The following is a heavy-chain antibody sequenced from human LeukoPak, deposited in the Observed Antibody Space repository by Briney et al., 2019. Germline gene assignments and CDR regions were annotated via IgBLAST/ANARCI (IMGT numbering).Heavy chain of an antibody. Sequence: GGSLRLSCAASGFTFSSYAMHWVRQAPGKGLEWVAVISYDGSNKYYADSVKGRFIISRDNSKNTLYLQMNSLRAEDTAVYYCAKDSRESSGHFPYYYYYHYGLDVWGQGTTVTVSS. V-gene: IGHV3-30*04. CDR3: AKDSRESSGHFPYYYYYHYGLDV. CDR2: ISYDGSNK. J-gene: IGHJ6*02. D-gene: IGHD3-22*01. CDR1: GFTFSSYA.